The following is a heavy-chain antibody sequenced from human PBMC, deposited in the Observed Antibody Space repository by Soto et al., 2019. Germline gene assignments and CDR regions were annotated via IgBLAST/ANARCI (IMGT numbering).Heavy chain of an antibody. D-gene: IGHD3-3*01. CDR1: GFTFSSYG. CDR3: AREAWSGYQRPSPYFDY. CDR2: IWYDGSNK. Sequence: GGSLRLSCAASGFTFSSYGMHWVRQAPGKGLEWVAVIWYDGSNKYYADSVKGRFTISRDNSKNTLYLQMNSLRAEDTAVYYCAREAWSGYQRPSPYFDYWGQGTLVTVAS. V-gene: IGHV3-33*01. J-gene: IGHJ4*02.